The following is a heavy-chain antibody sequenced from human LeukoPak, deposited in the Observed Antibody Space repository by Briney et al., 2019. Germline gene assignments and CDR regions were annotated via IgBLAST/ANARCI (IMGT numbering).Heavy chain of an antibody. J-gene: IGHJ4*02. V-gene: IGHV3-74*01. CDR1: GFTFRSYW. CDR2: ISTDGSST. CDR3: ARGGSGSSYLVHI. Sequence: PGGSLRLSCAASGFTFRSYWMHWVRQAPGKGLVWVSLISTDGSSTRYADSVKGRFTISRDNAKNTLYVQMNSLRAEDTAVYYCARGGSGSSYLVHIWGQGTLVTVSS. D-gene: IGHD1-26*01.